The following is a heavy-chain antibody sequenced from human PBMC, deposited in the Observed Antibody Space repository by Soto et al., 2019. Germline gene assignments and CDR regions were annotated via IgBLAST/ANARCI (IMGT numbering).Heavy chain of an antibody. CDR3: ARDPPLSMIVVVGVDDF. J-gene: IGHJ4*02. V-gene: IGHV3-21*06. CDR1: GFTLTNEN. Sequence: GGSLRLSCTVLGFTLTNENMNWVRQAPGKGLEWVSSISSRSTFINYADSVKGRFAISRDNDKGLVYLQMNSLRAEDTAVYYCARDPPLSMIVVVGVDDFWGQGTLVTVSS. D-gene: IGHD3-22*01. CDR2: ISSRSTFI.